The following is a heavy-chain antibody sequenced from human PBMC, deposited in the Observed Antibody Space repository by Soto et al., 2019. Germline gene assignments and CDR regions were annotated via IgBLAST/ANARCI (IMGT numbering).Heavy chain of an antibody. CDR1: GGSISSGGYY. V-gene: IGHV4-31*03. D-gene: IGHD3-3*01. CDR2: IYYSGST. CDR3: GRGLDDFWSGYNYGMDV. J-gene: IGHJ6*02. Sequence: SETLSLTCTVSGGSISSGGYYWSWIGQHPGKGVEWIGYIYYSGSTYYNPSLKSRVTISLDTSKNQFSLTVSSVTAADTAVYYGGRGLDDFWSGYNYGMDVWGQGTTVTVSS.